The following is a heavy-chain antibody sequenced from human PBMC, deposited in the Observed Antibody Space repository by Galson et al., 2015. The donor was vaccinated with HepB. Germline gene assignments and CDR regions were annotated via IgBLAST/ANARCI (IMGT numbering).Heavy chain of an antibody. J-gene: IGHJ3*02. CDR2: IRNKAYSYTT. D-gene: IGHD5-12*01. Sequence: SLRLSCAASGFTFSDHYMDWVRRAPGKGLEWVGRIRNKAYSYTTEYAASVRGRFTISRDDSKNSLYLQMNSLRTEDTAVYYCARRARGPRAFDIWGQGTLVTVSS. V-gene: IGHV3-72*01. CDR1: GFTFSDHY. CDR3: ARRARGPRAFDI.